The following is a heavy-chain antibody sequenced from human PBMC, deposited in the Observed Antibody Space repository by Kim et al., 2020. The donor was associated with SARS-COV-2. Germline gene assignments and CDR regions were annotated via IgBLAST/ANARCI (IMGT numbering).Heavy chain of an antibody. Sequence: GGSLRLSCAASGFTFRTEWMHWVRQAPGKGLVWVSRINPDGSSTSYADSVKGRFTISRDNAKNTLYLQMNSLRAEDTAVYYCGRAGRHGSGRYYYGLDV. J-gene: IGHJ6*01. D-gene: IGHD3-10*01. V-gene: IGHV3-74*01. CDR3: GRAGRHGSGRYYYGLDV. CDR1: GFTFRTEW. CDR2: INPDGSST.